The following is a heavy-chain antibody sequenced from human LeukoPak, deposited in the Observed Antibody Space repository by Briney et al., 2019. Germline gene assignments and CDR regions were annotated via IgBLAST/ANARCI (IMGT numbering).Heavy chain of an antibody. CDR2: IYPSDSDT. CDR3: ARHGDYCGADCYSGY. V-gene: IGHV5-51*01. CDR1: GYSFTSFW. J-gene: IGHJ4*02. Sequence: GESLNISCKASGYSFTSFWLGWVRQMPGKGLEWMGIIYPSDSDTRYSPSFQGQVTISADKSISTAYLQWSSLRASDSAMYYCARHGDYCGADCYSGYWGQGTLITVSS. D-gene: IGHD2-21*02.